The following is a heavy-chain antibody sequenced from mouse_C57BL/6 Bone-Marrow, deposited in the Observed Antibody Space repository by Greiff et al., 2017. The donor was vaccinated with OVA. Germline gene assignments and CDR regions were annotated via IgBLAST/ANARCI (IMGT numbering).Heavy chain of an antibody. D-gene: IGHD1-1*01. V-gene: IGHV1-64*01. CDR2: IHPNSGST. CDR1: GYTFTSYW. Sequence: QVHVKQPGAELVKPGASVKLSCKASGYTFTSYWMHWVKQRPGQGLEWIGMIHPNSGSTNYNEKFKSKATLTVDKSSSTAYMQLSSLTSEDSAVYYCARYTTVVANYAMDYWGQGTSVTVSS. J-gene: IGHJ4*01. CDR3: ARYTTVVANYAMDY.